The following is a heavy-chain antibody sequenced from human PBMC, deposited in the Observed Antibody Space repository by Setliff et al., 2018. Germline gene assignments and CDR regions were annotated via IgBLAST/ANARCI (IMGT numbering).Heavy chain of an antibody. CDR1: GGSISNYY. D-gene: IGHD1-26*01. CDR2: IYTSGST. Sequence: SETLSLTCTVSGGSISNYYWGWIRQPAGKGLEWIGRIYTSGSTNYNPSLKSRVTMSVDTSKNQFSLKLSSVTAADTAVYYCARKGISALSGAFDMWGQGKMVTVSS. V-gene: IGHV4-4*07. J-gene: IGHJ3*02. CDR3: ARKGISALSGAFDM.